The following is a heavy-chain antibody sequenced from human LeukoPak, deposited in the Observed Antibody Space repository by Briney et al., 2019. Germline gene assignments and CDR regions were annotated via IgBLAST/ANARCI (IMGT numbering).Heavy chain of an antibody. V-gene: IGHV3-74*01. Sequence: PGGSLRLSCAASGFTFRSYWMHWVRQAPGKGLVWVSSFNSDASSTSYADSVKGRFTISGDNAKNTVYLQMNSLRAEDTAVYYCASSIVGPGWFDPWGQGTLVTVSS. D-gene: IGHD2-15*01. J-gene: IGHJ5*02. CDR3: ASSIVGPGWFDP. CDR2: FNSDASST. CDR1: GFTFRSYW.